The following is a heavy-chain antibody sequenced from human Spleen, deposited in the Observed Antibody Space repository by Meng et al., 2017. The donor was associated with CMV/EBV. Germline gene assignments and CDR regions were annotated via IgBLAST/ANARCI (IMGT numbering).Heavy chain of an antibody. J-gene: IGHJ3*02. CDR3: ARDISILDAFDI. Sequence: GESLKISCAASGFTVSRNYMSWVRQAPGRGLEWVSVIYSGGSTYYADAVKGRFTISRDNSKNTLYLQMNSVRAEDTAVYYCARDISILDAFDIWGKGTMVTVSS. D-gene: IGHD2-21*01. CDR2: IYSGGST. V-gene: IGHV3-66*02. CDR1: GFTVSRNY.